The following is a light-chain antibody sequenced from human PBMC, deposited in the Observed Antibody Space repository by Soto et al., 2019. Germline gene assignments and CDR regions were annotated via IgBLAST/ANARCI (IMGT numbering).Light chain of an antibody. J-gene: IGKJ5*01. CDR1: QTITTN. Sequence: EIVMTQSPATLSVSPGETATLSCRASQTITTNLAWYQKKPGQAPRLLIYGASTRATGIPDRFSGSGSGTECTLTISSLQSEDFAFYYCQHYNNWPITFGQGTRLDIK. V-gene: IGKV3-15*01. CDR2: GAS. CDR3: QHYNNWPIT.